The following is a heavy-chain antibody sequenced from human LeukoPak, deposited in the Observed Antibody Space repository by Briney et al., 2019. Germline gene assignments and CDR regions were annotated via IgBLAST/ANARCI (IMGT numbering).Heavy chain of an antibody. D-gene: IGHD3-10*01. CDR1: GFTLRSYG. Sequence: GRSLRLSCAASGFTLRSYGMHWVRQAPGEGLEWVAVIWHDESVLDYSESVKGRFTVSRDNRKNTLYLQMDSLRVEDTAVYYCARDRGQDDPIDIWGQGTLVTVSS. CDR3: ARDRGQDDPIDI. CDR2: IWHDESVL. J-gene: IGHJ4*02. V-gene: IGHV3-33*01.